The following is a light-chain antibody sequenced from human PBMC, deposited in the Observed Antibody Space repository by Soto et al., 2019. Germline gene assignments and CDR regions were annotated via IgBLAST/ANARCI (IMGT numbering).Light chain of an antibody. CDR3: QQYENWPFT. J-gene: IGKJ3*01. CDR2: ASS. Sequence: EIVMTQSPATVSVSPGERATLSCRASQSVGSNLAWYQQKPGQAPRLLMYASSTRATGIPARFSVSGSGTEFTLTISSLQAEDFAVYHCQQYENWPFTFGPGTEVDIK. CDR1: QSVGSN. V-gene: IGKV3-15*01.